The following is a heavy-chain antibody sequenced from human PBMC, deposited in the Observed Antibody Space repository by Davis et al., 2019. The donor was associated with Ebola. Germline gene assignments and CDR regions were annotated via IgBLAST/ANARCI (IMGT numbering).Heavy chain of an antibody. V-gene: IGHV3-23*01. J-gene: IGHJ4*02. CDR3: ARDRGGMITFGGVIVNPHFDY. CDR2: ISGSGGST. CDR1: GFTFSSYS. D-gene: IGHD3-16*02. Sequence: GESLKISCAASGFTFSSYSMNWVRQAPGKGLEWVSAISGSGGSTYYADSVKGRFTISRDNSKNTLYLQMNSLRAEDTAVYYCARDRGGMITFGGVIVNPHFDYWGQGTLVTVSS.